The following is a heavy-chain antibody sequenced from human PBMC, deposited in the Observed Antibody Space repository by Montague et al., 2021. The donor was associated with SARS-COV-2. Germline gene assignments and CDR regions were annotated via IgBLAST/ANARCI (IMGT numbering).Heavy chain of an antibody. CDR3: ARGLWVGQPGY. J-gene: IGHJ4*02. Sequence: SETLSLTCAVYGGSFSGYYCSWIRQPPGKGLEWIGEINHSGSTNYNPSLNSRVTISVDTSKNQFSLKLSSVTAADTAVYYCARGLWVGQPGYWGQGTLVTVS. CDR2: INHSGST. CDR1: GGSFSGYY. V-gene: IGHV4-34*01. D-gene: IGHD3-10*01.